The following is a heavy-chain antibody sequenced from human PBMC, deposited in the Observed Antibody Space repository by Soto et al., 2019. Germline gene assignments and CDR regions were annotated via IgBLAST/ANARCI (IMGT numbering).Heavy chain of an antibody. CDR3: ARVHCSSRSCYPLLEY. J-gene: IGHJ4*02. CDR2: ISAYNGNT. CDR1: GYTFTSYG. V-gene: IGHV1-18*01. Sequence: ASVKVSCKASGYTFTSYGISWVRQAPGQWLEWMGWISAYNGNTNYAQKLQGRVTMTTDTSTSTAYMELRSLRSDDTAVYYCARVHCSSRSCYPLLEYWGQGTLVTVPS. D-gene: IGHD2-2*01.